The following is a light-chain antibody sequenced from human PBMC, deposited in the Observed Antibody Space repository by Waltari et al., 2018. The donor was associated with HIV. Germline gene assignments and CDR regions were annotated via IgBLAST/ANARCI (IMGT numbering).Light chain of an antibody. CDR2: GDT. V-gene: IGLV3-21*02. CDR3: QVWDTSGDPWV. CDR1: NIGSKS. J-gene: IGLJ3*02. Sequence: SYVLTQPPSVSVAPGQTARITCGGNNIGSKSVHWYQQKPGQAPVLVVYGDTDRPSGIPERFSGSNSGNTATLTISRVEAGDEADYYCQVWDTSGDPWVFGGGTKLTVL.